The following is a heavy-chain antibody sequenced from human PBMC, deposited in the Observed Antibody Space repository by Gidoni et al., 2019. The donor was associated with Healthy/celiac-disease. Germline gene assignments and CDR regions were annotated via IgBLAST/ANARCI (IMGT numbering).Heavy chain of an antibody. CDR1: CGPIGSFY. D-gene: IGHD3-10*01. CDR2: IYYSGST. V-gene: IGHV4-59*01. J-gene: IGHJ2*01. Sequence: QVQLQDSGPGLVKPSETLSLTCTVSCGPIGSFYWRWFRQPPGKGLEWIGSIYYSGSTNYNPSLKSRVNISVDTSKNQFSLKLSSVTAADTAVYYCARGFNSPSVGVLWFGENWYFDLWGRGTLVTVSS. CDR3: ARGFNSPSVGVLWFGENWYFDL.